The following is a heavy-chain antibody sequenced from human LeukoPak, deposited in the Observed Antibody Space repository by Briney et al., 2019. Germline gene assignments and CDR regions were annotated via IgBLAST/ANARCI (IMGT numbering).Heavy chain of an antibody. V-gene: IGHV4-61*02. CDR3: ARGKSGSYFDFDY. CDR2: IYTSGST. CDR1: GGSISSGSYY. D-gene: IGHD1-26*01. J-gene: IGHJ4*02. Sequence: PSQTLSLTCTVSGGSISSGSYYWSWIRQPAGKGLEWIGRIYTSGSTNYNPSLKSRVTISVDTSKNQFSLKLSSVTAADTAVYYCARGKSGSYFDFDYWGQGTLVTVSS.